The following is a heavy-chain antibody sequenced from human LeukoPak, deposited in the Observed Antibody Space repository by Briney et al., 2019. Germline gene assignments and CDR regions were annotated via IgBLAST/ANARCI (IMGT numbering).Heavy chain of an antibody. CDR2: INPSGGST. D-gene: IGHD2-2*01. J-gene: IGHJ4*02. CDR1: GYRXTSYD. V-gene: IGHV1-46*01. Sequence: GASVKVSCKASGYRXTSYDMHWVRQAPGQGLEWMGIINPSGGSTSYAQRFQGRVAMTRDTSTTTVYMEVNSLTSEDTAVYFCARDGPTAAPFDYWGQGTLVTVSS. CDR3: ARDGPTAAPFDY.